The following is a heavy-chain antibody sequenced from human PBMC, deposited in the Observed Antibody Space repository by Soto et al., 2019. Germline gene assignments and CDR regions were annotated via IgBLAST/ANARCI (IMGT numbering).Heavy chain of an antibody. CDR3: ATSPAGYCSGGSCETAGSDY. CDR2: IIPILGIA. J-gene: IGHJ4*02. CDR1: GGTFSSYT. V-gene: IGHV1-69*02. Sequence: QVQLVQSGAEVKKPGSSVKVSCKASGGTFSSYTISWVRQAPGQGLEWMGRIIPILGIANYAQKFQGRVTITADKSTRTAYMELSSLRSEDTAVYYCATSPAGYCSGGSCETAGSDYWGQGTLVTVSS. D-gene: IGHD2-15*01.